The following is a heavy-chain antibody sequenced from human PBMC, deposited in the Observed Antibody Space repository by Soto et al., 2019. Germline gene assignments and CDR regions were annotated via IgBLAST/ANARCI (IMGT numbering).Heavy chain of an antibody. J-gene: IGHJ6*03. CDR2: MNPNSGNT. Sequence: ASVKVSCKASGYTFTSYDINWVRQATGQGLEWMGWMNPNSGNTGYAQKFQGRVTMTRNTSISTAYMELSSLRSEGTAVYYCARVEGSGSYYYYYYYYMDVWGKGTTVTVSS. CDR1: GYTFTSYD. CDR3: ARVEGSGSYYYYYYYYMDV. V-gene: IGHV1-8*01. D-gene: IGHD3-10*01.